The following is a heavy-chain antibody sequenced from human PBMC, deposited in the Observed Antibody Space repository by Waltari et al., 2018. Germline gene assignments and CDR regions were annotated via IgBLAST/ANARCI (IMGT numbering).Heavy chain of an antibody. CDR1: GFTFSSNW. J-gene: IGHJ4*02. CDR3: ARAYS. Sequence: EMQLVESGGTLVQPGGSLRLSCAAPGFTFSSNWMSWVRQAPGKGLEWVASIKEDGNERYYLDSVKGRFTISRDNAKNSLYLQMNSLTAEDTALYYCARAYSWGQGTLVTVSS. V-gene: IGHV3-7*01. D-gene: IGHD2-21*01. CDR2: IKEDGNER.